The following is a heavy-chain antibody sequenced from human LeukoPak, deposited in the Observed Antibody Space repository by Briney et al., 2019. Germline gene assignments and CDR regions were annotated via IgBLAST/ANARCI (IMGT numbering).Heavy chain of an antibody. CDR3: ARDPGSSFPHNWFDP. V-gene: IGHV1-46*01. CDR1: GYTFTRYH. D-gene: IGHD3-10*01. Sequence: ASVNVSFKSSGYTFTRYHMHWVRQAPGQGLEYMGIINPSGGTTSYAPKFQGRVTMTRDTSTSTVYMELSSLRFEDTAVYYCARDPGSSFPHNWFDPWGQGTLVTVSS. J-gene: IGHJ5*02. CDR2: INPSGGTT.